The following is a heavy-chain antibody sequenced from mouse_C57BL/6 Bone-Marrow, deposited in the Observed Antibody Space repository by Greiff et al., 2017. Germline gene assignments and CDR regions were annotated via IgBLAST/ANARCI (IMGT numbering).Heavy chain of an antibody. CDR2: INPGSGGT. CDR1: GYAFTNYL. CDR3: TRDDGYPLAMDC. V-gene: IGHV1-54*01. D-gene: IGHD2-3*01. J-gene: IGHJ4*01. Sequence: VQLQQSGAELVRPGTSVKVSCKASGYAFTNYLIAWVKQRPGQGLEWIGVINPGSGGTNYNEKFKGKATLTADKSSSTTYMQLSSLTSEDSAVYFCTRDDGYPLAMDCWGQGASGTVAS.